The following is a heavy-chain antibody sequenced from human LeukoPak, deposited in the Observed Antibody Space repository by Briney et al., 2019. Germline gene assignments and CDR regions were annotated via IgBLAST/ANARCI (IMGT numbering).Heavy chain of an antibody. CDR1: GGSFSGYY. CDR2: INHSGST. J-gene: IGHJ4*02. V-gene: IGHV4-34*01. D-gene: IGHD6-6*01. CDR3: ARGRYSSSYYDY. Sequence: PSETPSLTCAVYGGSFSGYYWSWIRQPPGKGLEWIGKINHSGSTNYNPSLKSRVTISVDTSKNQFSLKLSSVTAADTAVYYCARGRYSSSYYDYWGQGTLVTVSS.